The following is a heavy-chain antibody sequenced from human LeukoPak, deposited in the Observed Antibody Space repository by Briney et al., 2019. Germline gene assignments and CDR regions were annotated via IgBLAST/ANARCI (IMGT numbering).Heavy chain of an antibody. Sequence: GRSLRLSCVASGFTFTGHLMHWVRQAPGKGLEWVAVVGTNEKTIFYADSLKGRFTMSRDNSKNTVYLQMNSLRAEDTAMYYCATKRWLQSDFDYWGQGTLVTVSS. CDR2: VGTNEKTI. V-gene: IGHV3-33*08. J-gene: IGHJ4*02. CDR1: GFTFTGHL. D-gene: IGHD5-24*01. CDR3: ATKRWLQSDFDY.